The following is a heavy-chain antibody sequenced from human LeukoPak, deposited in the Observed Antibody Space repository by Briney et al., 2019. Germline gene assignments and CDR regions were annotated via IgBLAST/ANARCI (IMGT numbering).Heavy chain of an antibody. CDR2: IYYSGST. D-gene: IGHD2-15*01. V-gene: IGHV4-59*08. CDR3: ARTVVAGPFDY. Sequence: SETLSLTCTVSGGSISSYYWSWIRQPPGKGLEWIGYIYYSGSTNYNPSLKSRVTISVDTSKNQFSLKLGSVTAADTAVYYCARTVVAGPFDYWGQGTLVTVSS. CDR1: GGSISSYY. J-gene: IGHJ4*02.